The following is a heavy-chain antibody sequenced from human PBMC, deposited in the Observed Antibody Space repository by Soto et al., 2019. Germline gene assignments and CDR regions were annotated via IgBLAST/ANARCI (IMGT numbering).Heavy chain of an antibody. CDR2: INGGTGQT. CDR3: ARGKGMEENYYYYGLDI. J-gene: IGHJ6*02. V-gene: IGHV1-3*01. CDR1: GYPFTTHA. D-gene: IGHD1-1*01. Sequence: RASVKVSCKASGYPFTTHAMHWVRQAPGQSLEGMGWINGGTGQTKHSQRFQGRVNITRDTSASTAYMELSSLRTEDTAVYYCARGKGMEENYYYYGLDIWGQGTTVTVS.